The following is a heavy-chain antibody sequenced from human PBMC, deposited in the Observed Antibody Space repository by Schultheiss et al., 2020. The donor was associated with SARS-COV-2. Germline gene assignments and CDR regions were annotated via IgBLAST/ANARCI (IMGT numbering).Heavy chain of an antibody. J-gene: IGHJ5*02. V-gene: IGHV5-51*01. CDR3: ARSYSTSRGWFDP. D-gene: IGHD6-6*01. Sequence: GESLKISCKGSGYSFTSYWIGWVRQMPGKGLEWMGIIYPGDSDTRYSPSFQGQVTISADKSISTAYLQWSNLKASDTAMYYCARSYSTSRGWFDPWGQGTLVTVSS. CDR2: IYPGDSDT. CDR1: GYSFTSYW.